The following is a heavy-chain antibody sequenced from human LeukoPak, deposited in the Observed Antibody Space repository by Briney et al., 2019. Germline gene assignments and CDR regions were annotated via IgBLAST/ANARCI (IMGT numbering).Heavy chain of an antibody. D-gene: IGHD3-10*01. V-gene: IGHV3-33*01. CDR3: ARDRDPNWFDP. J-gene: IGHJ5*02. Sequence: GGSLRLSCAASGFTFSSYGMHWVRQAPGKGLEWVAVIWYDGSNKYYADSVKGRFTVSRDNSKNTLYLQMNSLRAEDTAVYYCARDRDPNWFDPWGQGTLVTVSS. CDR2: IWYDGSNK. CDR1: GFTFSSYG.